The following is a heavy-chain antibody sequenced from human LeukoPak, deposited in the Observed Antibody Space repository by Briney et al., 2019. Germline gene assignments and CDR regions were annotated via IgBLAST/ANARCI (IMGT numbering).Heavy chain of an antibody. CDR1: GGSFSGYY. V-gene: IGHV4-34*01. Sequence: SETLSLTCAVYGGSFSGYYWSWIRQPPGKGLEWIGEINHSGSTNYNPSLKSRVTISVDTSKNQFSLKLSSVTAADTAVYYCARTIPGLFWSGHRSAGWFDPWGQGTLVTVSS. J-gene: IGHJ5*02. CDR2: INHSGST. CDR3: ARTIPGLFWSGHRSAGWFDP. D-gene: IGHD3-3*01.